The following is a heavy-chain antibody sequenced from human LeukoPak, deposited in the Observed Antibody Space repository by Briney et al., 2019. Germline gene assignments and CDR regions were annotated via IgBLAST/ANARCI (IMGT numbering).Heavy chain of an antibody. CDR2: IVVGSGNT. D-gene: IGHD5-24*01. CDR3: AAGTGWLHPNKH. J-gene: IGHJ4*02. Sequence: SVKVSCKASGFTFTSSAMLWVRQARGQRLEWIGWIVVGSGNTNYAQKFQERVTITRDMSTSTAYMELSSLRSEDTAVYYCAAGTGWLHPNKHWGQGTLVTVSS. V-gene: IGHV1-58*02. CDR1: GFTFTSSA.